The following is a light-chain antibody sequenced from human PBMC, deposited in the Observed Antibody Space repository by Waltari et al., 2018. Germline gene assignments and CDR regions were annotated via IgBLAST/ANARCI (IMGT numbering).Light chain of an antibody. J-gene: IGLJ1*01. CDR3: KSLTDKTNPYV. CDR1: SSDVGGYNY. CDR2: DVT. Sequence: SALAQPASVSGSPGQSIAISCTGTSSDVGGYNYFCWYQQLPGKAPKLMIYDVTKRPSGVSNRFSGSKSGNTASLTITGLQAEDEADYYCKSLTDKTNPYVFGTGTKVTVL. V-gene: IGLV2-14*03.